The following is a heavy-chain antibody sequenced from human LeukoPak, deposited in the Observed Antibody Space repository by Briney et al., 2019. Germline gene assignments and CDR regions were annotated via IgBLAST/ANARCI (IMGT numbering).Heavy chain of an antibody. Sequence: GASVKVSCKASGYTFTSYAMHWVRQAPGQRLECMGWISTGNGNTKYSQKFQGGVTITRDTSASTAYMDLSSLRSEDTAVYYCARNTETAIPLPYYFDYWGQGTLVTVSS. V-gene: IGHV1-3*04. CDR2: ISTGNGNT. CDR3: ARNTETAIPLPYYFDY. CDR1: GYTFTSYA. D-gene: IGHD2-21*02. J-gene: IGHJ4*02.